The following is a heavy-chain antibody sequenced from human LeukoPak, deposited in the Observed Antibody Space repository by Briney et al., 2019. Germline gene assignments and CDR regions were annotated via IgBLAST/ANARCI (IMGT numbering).Heavy chain of an antibody. CDR2: ISGGGGST. Sequence: GGSLRLSCAASGFTFTSYSMNWVRQAPGKGLEWVSTISGGGGSTYYADSVKGRFTISRDNAKNSLYLQMNSLRAEDTASYYCAKDIRPGRELGYFDYWGQGTLVTVSS. J-gene: IGHJ4*02. CDR3: AKDIRPGRELGYFDY. D-gene: IGHD1-26*01. CDR1: GFTFTSYS. V-gene: IGHV3-23*01.